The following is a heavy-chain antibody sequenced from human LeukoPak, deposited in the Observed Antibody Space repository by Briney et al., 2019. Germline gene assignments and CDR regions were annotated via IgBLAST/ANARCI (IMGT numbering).Heavy chain of an antibody. CDR3: ASTVADNYYDSSGYLGY. D-gene: IGHD3-22*01. CDR1: GFTFSSYA. CDR2: ISYDGSNK. Sequence: PGGSLRLSCAASGFTFSSYAMHWVRQAPGKGLEWVAVISYDGSNKYYADSVKGRFTISRDNSKNTLYLQMNSLRAEDTAVYYCASTVADNYYDSSGYLGYWGQGTLVTVSS. V-gene: IGHV3-30*04. J-gene: IGHJ4*02.